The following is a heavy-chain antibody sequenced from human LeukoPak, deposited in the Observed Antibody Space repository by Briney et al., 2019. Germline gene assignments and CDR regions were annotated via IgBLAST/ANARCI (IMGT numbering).Heavy chain of an antibody. CDR2: ISGSGGST. Sequence: PGGSLRLSCAASGFTFSSYGMSWVRQAPGKGLEWVSAISGSGGSTYYADSVKGRFTISRDNSKNTLYLQMNSLRAEDTAVYYCAKDGLYYYDPDDYWGQGTLVTVSS. J-gene: IGHJ4*02. D-gene: IGHD3-22*01. V-gene: IGHV3-23*01. CDR1: GFTFSSYG. CDR3: AKDGLYYYDPDDY.